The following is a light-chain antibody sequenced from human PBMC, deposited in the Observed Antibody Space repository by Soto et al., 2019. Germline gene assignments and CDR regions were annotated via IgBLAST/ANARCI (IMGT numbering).Light chain of an antibody. CDR2: DVS. Sequence: QSALTQPASVSGSPGQSITISCTGTSSDVGGYNYVSWYQQHPGKAPKLMIYDVSKRPSGVSNRFSGSKSGNTASLTISGLQAEDEADYYCSSYTSTNTVYVFGTGTKLTVL. V-gene: IGLV2-14*03. CDR3: SSYTSTNTVYV. J-gene: IGLJ1*01. CDR1: SSDVGGYNY.